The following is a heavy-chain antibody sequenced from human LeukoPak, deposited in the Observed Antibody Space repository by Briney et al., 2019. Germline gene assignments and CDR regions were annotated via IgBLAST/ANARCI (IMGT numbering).Heavy chain of an antibody. CDR3: ARRSYGYYYYYYMDV. CDR1: GYTFTSYD. CDR2: MNPNSGNT. J-gene: IGHJ6*03. V-gene: IGHV1-8*03. D-gene: IGHD5-18*01. Sequence: GASVKVSCKASGYTFTSYDINWVRQATGQGLEWMGWMNPNSGNTGYAQKFQGRVTITRNTSISTAYMELSSLRSEDTAVYYCARRSYGYYYYYYMDVWAKGPRSPSP.